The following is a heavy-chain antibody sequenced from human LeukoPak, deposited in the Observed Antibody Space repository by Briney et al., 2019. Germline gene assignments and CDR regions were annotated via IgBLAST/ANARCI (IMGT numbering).Heavy chain of an antibody. CDR2: ISSSSTSI. CDR3: AREFSVVGNFDY. V-gene: IGHV3-21*05. D-gene: IGHD2-21*01. CDR1: GFLFSDFIDHT. J-gene: IGHJ4*02. Sequence: GGSLRLSCADSGFLFSDFIDHTMVWVRQAPGKGLEWVSYISSSSTSISYADSGRGRFSISRDNAQRSLYLHMNSLRDEDTAVYYCAREFSVVGNFDYWGQGTLVIVSS.